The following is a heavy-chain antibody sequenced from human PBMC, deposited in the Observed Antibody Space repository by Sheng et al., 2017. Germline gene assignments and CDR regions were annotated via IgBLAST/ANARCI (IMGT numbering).Heavy chain of an antibody. CDR2: IRYDGSNK. CDR3: AKDGQTDTAMVYRYYDILTGYYKGQYFDY. D-gene: IGHD3-9*01. V-gene: IGHV3-30*02. CDR1: GFTFSSYG. Sequence: QVQLVESGGGVVQPGGSLRLSCAASGFTFSSYGMHWVRQAPGKGLEWVAFIRYDGSNKYYADSVKGRFTISRDNSKNTLYLQMNSLRAEDTAVYYCAKDGQTDTAMVYRYYDILTGYYKGQYFDYWGQGTLVTVSS. J-gene: IGHJ4*02.